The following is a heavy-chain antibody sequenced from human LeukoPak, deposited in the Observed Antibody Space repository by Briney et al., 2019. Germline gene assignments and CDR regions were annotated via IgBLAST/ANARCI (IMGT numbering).Heavy chain of an antibody. CDR3: ARRDYMDV. CDR1: GFTFSSYS. CDR2: ISGSSDYI. V-gene: IGHV3-21*01. Sequence: GGSLRLSCAASGFTFSSYSMNWVRQAPGKGLEWVSSISGSSDYIYYADSVKGRFTISRDNAKNSLYLQMNSLRAEDTAVYYCARRDYMDVWGKGTSVTVSS. J-gene: IGHJ6*03.